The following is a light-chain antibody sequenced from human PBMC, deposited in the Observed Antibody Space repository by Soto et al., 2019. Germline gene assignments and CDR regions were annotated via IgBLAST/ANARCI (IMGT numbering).Light chain of an antibody. CDR1: QSVGIY. CDR3: QQRSNWPPLI. Sequence: EIVLTQSPATLSLSPGERATLSCRASQSVGIYLNWYQQKPGQAPRLLIYSASNRATGIPARFSGSGSGTDFTLTISSMEPEDFAVYYCQQRSNWPPLIFGGGTKVEI. J-gene: IGKJ4*01. CDR2: SAS. V-gene: IGKV3-11*01.